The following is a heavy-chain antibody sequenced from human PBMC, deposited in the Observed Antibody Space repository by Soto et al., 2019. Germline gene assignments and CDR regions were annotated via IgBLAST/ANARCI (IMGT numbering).Heavy chain of an antibody. CDR3: AKGEYYYGPASPYYGMDV. CDR1: GFTFSSYG. J-gene: IGHJ6*02. Sequence: PGGSLRLSCAASGFTFSSYGMHWVRQATGKGLEWVAVISYDGSNKYYADSVKGRFTISRDSSKNTLYLEMNSLRPEDTAVYYCAKGEYYYGPASPYYGMDVWGQGTKVTVSS. D-gene: IGHD3-10*01. V-gene: IGHV3-30*18. CDR2: ISYDGSNK.